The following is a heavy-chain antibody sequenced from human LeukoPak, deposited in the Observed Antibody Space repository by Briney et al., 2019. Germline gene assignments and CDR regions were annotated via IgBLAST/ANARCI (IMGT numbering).Heavy chain of an antibody. CDR2: IYYSGST. CDR1: GGSISSSSYY. J-gene: IGHJ3*02. CDR3: AIRYCSSTSCPKGAFDI. Sequence: RTSETLSLTCTVSGGSISSSSYYWGWIRQPPGKGLEWIGSIYYSGSTNYNPSLKSRVTISVDTSKNQFSLKLSSVTAADTAVYYCAIRYCSSTSCPKGAFDIWGQGTMVTVSS. V-gene: IGHV4-39*07. D-gene: IGHD2-2*01.